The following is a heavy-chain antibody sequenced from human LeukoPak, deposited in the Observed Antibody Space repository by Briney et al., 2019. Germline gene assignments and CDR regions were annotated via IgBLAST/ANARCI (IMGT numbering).Heavy chain of an antibody. Sequence: PGGSLRLSCAASGFTFSSYDMSWVRQAPGKGLEWVSAISGSGGSTYYADSVKGRFTISRDNSKNTRYLQMDSLRAEDTAEYYCVTTWIAAHNYFDYWGQGTLVTVSS. CDR2: ISGSGGST. CDR1: GFTFSSYD. D-gene: IGHD6-6*01. CDR3: VTTWIAAHNYFDY. J-gene: IGHJ4*02. V-gene: IGHV3-23*01.